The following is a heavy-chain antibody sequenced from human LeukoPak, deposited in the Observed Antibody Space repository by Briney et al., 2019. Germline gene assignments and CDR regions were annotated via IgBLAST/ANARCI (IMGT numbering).Heavy chain of an antibody. CDR2: TAGSGISK. CDR3: ARLPTFYYDSSGYHYDY. CDR1: GFTFNNYA. V-gene: IGHV3-23*01. J-gene: IGHJ4*02. Sequence: PRGSLRLSCVASGFTFNNYAMSWVRQAPGRGLEWASSTAGSGISKDYADSVKGRFTISKDKSKNTLYLQMDNLRAEDTGVYFCARLPTFYYDSSGYHYDYWGQGTLVTVSS. D-gene: IGHD3-22*01.